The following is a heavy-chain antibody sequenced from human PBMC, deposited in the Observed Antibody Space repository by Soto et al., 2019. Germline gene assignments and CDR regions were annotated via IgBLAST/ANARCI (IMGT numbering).Heavy chain of an antibody. Sequence: SVKVSCKASGGTFSSYAISWVRQAPGQGLEWMGGIIPIFGTANYAQKFQGRVTITADESTSTAYMELSSLRSEDTAVYYCVEGVVVPAAAPYYYYGMDVWGQGTTVTVSS. CDR1: GGTFSSYA. V-gene: IGHV1-69*13. D-gene: IGHD2-2*01. J-gene: IGHJ6*02. CDR3: VEGVVVPAAAPYYYYGMDV. CDR2: IIPIFGTA.